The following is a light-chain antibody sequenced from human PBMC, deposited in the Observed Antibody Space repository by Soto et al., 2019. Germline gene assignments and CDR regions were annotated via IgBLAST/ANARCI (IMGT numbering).Light chain of an antibody. Sequence: AIQMNQSPSSLSASVGDRVTITCRASQAIRNDLGWYQLKPGKAPQLLIYAASSLQSGVPSRFSGSGSGTDFTLTISGLQPEDFATYFCLQDYNYPTWTFGQGTKVHIK. CDR3: LQDYNYPTWT. J-gene: IGKJ1*01. V-gene: IGKV1-6*01. CDR1: QAIRND. CDR2: AAS.